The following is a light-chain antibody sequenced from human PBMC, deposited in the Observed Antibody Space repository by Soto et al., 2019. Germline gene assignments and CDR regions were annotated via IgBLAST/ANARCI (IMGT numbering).Light chain of an antibody. J-gene: IGKJ2*01. Sequence: EIVMTQSPATLSVSPGERATLSCRASQSVSSNLAWYQQKPGQAPRLLISGASTRATGISARFSGSGSGTEFTLTISSLQSEEFAVYYCQQYNNWPYTFGQGTKLEIK. V-gene: IGKV3-15*01. CDR2: GAS. CDR3: QQYNNWPYT. CDR1: QSVSSN.